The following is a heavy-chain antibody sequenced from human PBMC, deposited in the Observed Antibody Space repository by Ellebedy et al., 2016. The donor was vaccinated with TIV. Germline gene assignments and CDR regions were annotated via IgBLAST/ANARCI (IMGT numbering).Heavy chain of an antibody. CDR1: GYTFTSFG. J-gene: IGHJ4*02. Sequence: ASVTVSCXASGYTFTSFGIIWMRQAPGQGLEWMGWINTGSVNTNYAQKFQGRVTMTTDTSTTTAYMELGSLTSDDTAIYYCARGRVPSAQGDFVYWGQGTLVTVSS. CDR3: ARGRVPSAQGDFVY. CDR2: INTGSVNT. D-gene: IGHD3-16*01. V-gene: IGHV1-18*01.